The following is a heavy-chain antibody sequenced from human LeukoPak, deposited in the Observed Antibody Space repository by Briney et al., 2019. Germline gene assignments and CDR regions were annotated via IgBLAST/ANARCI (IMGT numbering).Heavy chain of an antibody. J-gene: IGHJ3*02. CDR2: IYISGST. Sequence: SETLSLTCTVSGGSISSYYWSWLRQPAGKGLEWIERIYISGSTNYNPSLKSRVTMSVDTSKNQFSLKLSSVTAADTAVYYCARGRYDAFDIWGQGTMVTVSS. CDR1: GGSISSYY. D-gene: IGHD3-16*02. CDR3: ARGRYDAFDI. V-gene: IGHV4-4*07.